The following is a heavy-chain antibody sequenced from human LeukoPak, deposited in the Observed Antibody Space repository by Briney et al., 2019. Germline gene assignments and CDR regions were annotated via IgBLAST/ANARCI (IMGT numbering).Heavy chain of an antibody. J-gene: IGHJ4*02. CDR3: ATDGVGSRGYGDLDY. Sequence: GGSLRLSCAASGFTFSTYALSWVRQAPGKGLEWVSGISGSGVSTFYADSVKGRFTISRENSKNTLYLQMNSLRAEDTAVYYCATDGVGSRGYGDLDYWGQGTLVTVSS. D-gene: IGHD3-22*01. V-gene: IGHV3-23*01. CDR1: GFTFSTYA. CDR2: ISGSGVST.